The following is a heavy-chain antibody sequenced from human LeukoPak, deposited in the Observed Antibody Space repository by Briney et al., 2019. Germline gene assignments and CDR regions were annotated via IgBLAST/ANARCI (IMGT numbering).Heavy chain of an antibody. CDR2: IKQDGSEK. V-gene: IGHV3-7*01. CDR1: GFTFSSYW. CDR3: ATTGVMVRGVITDY. J-gene: IGHJ4*02. Sequence: PGGSLRLSCAASGFTFSSYWMSWVRQAPGKGLEWVANIKQDGSEKYYVDSVKGRFTISRDNAKNSLYLQMNSLRAEDTAVYYRATTGVMVRGVITDYWGQGTLVTVSS. D-gene: IGHD3-10*01.